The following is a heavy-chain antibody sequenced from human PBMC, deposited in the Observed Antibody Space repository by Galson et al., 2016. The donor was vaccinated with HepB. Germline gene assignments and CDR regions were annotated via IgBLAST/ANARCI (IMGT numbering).Heavy chain of an antibody. D-gene: IGHD1-1*01. CDR2: IYWDDDK. Sequence: PALVKPTQTLTLTCTLSGFTISTRGVGVAWIRQPPGKALDWLALIYWDDDKWHSPSLKSRLSVTKVTSTNQVFLKITNVDPVDAGTYYCVHTRQWNDGRYFAFWGPGTQVTVSS. J-gene: IGHJ2*01. CDR3: VHTRQWNDGRYFAF. CDR1: GFTISTRGVG. V-gene: IGHV2-5*02.